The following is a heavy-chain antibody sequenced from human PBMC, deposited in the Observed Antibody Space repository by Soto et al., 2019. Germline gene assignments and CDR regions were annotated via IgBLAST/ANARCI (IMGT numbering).Heavy chain of an antibody. CDR2: ISYDGSNK. V-gene: IGHV3-30*18. CDR1: GFTFSSYG. J-gene: IGHJ6*02. D-gene: IGHD3-9*01. CDR3: AKDYDILTHYWLSELFNYGMDV. Sequence: GGSLRLSCAASGFTFSSYGMHWVRQAPGKGLEWVAVISYDGSNKYYADSVKGRFTISRDNSKNTLYLQMNSLRAEDTAVYYCAKDYDILTHYWLSELFNYGMDVWGQGTTVTVSS.